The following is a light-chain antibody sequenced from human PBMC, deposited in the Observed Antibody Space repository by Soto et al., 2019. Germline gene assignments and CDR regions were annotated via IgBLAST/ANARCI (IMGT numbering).Light chain of an antibody. CDR3: QQCGSLPGT. Sequence: ETVLTQSPGTLSLSPGERATLSCRASQTVNGNSLGWYQQKPGQAPRLLIYDTSSRATGIPDRFSGSGSGTYFTLTIIRLEPEDFAVYYCQQCGSLPGTFGQGTRVDIK. CDR1: QTVNGNS. CDR2: DTS. J-gene: IGKJ1*01. V-gene: IGKV3-20*01.